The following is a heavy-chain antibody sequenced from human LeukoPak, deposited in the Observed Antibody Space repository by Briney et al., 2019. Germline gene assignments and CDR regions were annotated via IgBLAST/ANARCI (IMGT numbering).Heavy chain of an antibody. V-gene: IGHV4-30-2*01. D-gene: IGHD2-2*01. CDR1: GGSISSSSYY. Sequence: PSETLSLTCTVSGGSISSSSYYWGWIRQPPGKGLEWIGYIYHSGSTYYNPSLKSRVTTSVDRSKNQFSLKLSSVTAADTAVYYCARGGYCSSTSSLCDIWGQGTMVTVSS. CDR2: IYHSGST. CDR3: ARGGYCSSTSSLCDI. J-gene: IGHJ3*02.